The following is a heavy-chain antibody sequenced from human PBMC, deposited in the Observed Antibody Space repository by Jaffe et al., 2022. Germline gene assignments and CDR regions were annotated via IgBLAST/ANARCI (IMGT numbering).Heavy chain of an antibody. CDR3: TCMITFGGVIASD. Sequence: QVQLVQSGAEVKKPGASVKVSCKASGYTFTGYYMHWVRQAPGQGLEWMGRINPNSGGTNYAQKFQGRVTMTRDTSISTAYMELSRLRSDDTAVYYCTCMITFGGVIASDWGQGTLVTVSS. CDR2: INPNSGGT. J-gene: IGHJ4*02. D-gene: IGHD3-16*02. V-gene: IGHV1-2*06. CDR1: GYTFTGYY.